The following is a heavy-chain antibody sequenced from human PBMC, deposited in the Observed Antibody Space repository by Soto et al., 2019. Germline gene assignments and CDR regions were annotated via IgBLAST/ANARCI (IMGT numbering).Heavy chain of an antibody. J-gene: IGHJ4*02. V-gene: IGHV3-74*01. CDR2: MDPYETGI. D-gene: IGHD1-1*01. CDR3: ARGRLKPFHY. Sequence: GGSLRLSCAASGFTFSSYWMHWVRQAPGKGLVWVSRMDPYETGISYADSVKGRFTVSRDNAKNTLYLQMDSLRAEDTAVYYCARGRLKPFHYWGPGTLVTVS. CDR1: GFTFSSYW.